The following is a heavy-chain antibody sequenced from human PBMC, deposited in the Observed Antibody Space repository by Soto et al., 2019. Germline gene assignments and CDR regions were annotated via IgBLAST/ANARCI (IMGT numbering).Heavy chain of an antibody. CDR3: ARVRIAVAGTVIDY. J-gene: IGHJ4*02. CDR1: GGSISSHY. CDR2: IYYSGST. D-gene: IGHD6-19*01. Sequence: SETLSLTCTVSGGSISSHYWSWIRQPPGKGLEWIGYIYYSGSTNYNPSLKSRVTISVDTPKNQFSLKLSSVTAADTAVYYCARVRIAVAGTVIDYWGQGTLVTVSS. V-gene: IGHV4-59*11.